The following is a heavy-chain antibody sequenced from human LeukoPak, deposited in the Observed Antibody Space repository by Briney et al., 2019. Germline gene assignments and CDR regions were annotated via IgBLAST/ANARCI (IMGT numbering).Heavy chain of an antibody. J-gene: IGHJ3*02. D-gene: IGHD4-17*01. CDR1: QFNFNKFG. Sequence: GGSLRLSCATSQFNFNKFGITWVRQAPGKGLEWVSSISGNGGSTQYADSVQGRFAISRDNSKNTLYLQMNSLRAEDTAVYYCANDPNGDYIGTFDIWGQGTMVTLSS. CDR2: ISGNGGST. CDR3: ANDPNGDYIGTFDI. V-gene: IGHV3-23*01.